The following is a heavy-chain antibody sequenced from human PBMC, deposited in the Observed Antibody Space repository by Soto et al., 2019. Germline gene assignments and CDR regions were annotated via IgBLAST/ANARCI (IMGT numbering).Heavy chain of an antibody. V-gene: IGHV1-2*04. CDR3: AGVKDADYRNWFDP. Sequence: VKVSCKASGYTFSDYYMHWVRQAPGQGLEWMGWINPKSGDTSYAQKFQGWVTMTRDTSISTGYMELSRLRSDDTAVYYCAGVKDADYRNWFDPWGQGTLVTVSS. CDR2: INPKSGDT. CDR1: GYTFSDYY. J-gene: IGHJ5*02. D-gene: IGHD4-17*01.